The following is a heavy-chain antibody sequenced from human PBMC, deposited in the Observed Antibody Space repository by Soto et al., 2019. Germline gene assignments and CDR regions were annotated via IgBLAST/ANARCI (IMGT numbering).Heavy chain of an antibody. CDR3: ARDWMVTPSGWLDP. Sequence: ASVKVSCKASGYTFTGYYMHWVRQAPGQGLEWMGWINPNSGGTNYAQKFQGRVTMTRDTSISTAYMELSRLRSDDTAVYYCARDWMVTPSGWLDPCGQGTLVTVSS. J-gene: IGHJ5*02. V-gene: IGHV1-2*02. CDR1: GYTFTGYY. D-gene: IGHD2-21*02. CDR2: INPNSGGT.